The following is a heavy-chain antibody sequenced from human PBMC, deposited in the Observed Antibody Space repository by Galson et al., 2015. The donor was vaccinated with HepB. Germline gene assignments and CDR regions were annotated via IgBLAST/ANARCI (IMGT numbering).Heavy chain of an antibody. D-gene: IGHD1-1*01. V-gene: IGHV3-9*01. Sequence: LRLSCAVSGFTFDEYAMHWVRQAPGKGLEWVSGIHWNGGGIVYADSVKGRFTISRDNAKNSLYLQMINLRPEDTALYYCAKSLRKYDPYYFDYWGQGSLVIVSS. CDR1: GFTFDEYA. J-gene: IGHJ4*02. CDR2: IHWNGGGI. CDR3: AKSLRKYDPYYFDY.